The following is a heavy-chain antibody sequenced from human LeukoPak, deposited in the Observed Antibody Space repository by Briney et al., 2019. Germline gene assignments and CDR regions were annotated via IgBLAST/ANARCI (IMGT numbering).Heavy chain of an antibody. V-gene: IGHV3-74*03. Sequence: GGSLRLACAASGFTFSTYWMHWVRQAPGKGLVWVSRIKSDGSSIMYADSVRGRFTISRDNAKNTLYLQMNSLRAEDTAVYYCARARYSYTGIVDFWGQGTLVTVSS. D-gene: IGHD5-18*01. CDR3: ARARYSYTGIVDF. CDR1: GFTFSTYW. CDR2: IKSDGSSI. J-gene: IGHJ4*02.